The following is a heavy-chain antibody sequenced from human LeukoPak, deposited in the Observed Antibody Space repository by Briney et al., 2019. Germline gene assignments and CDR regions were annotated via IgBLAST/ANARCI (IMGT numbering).Heavy chain of an antibody. J-gene: IGHJ3*02. CDR2: VSNSVNT. D-gene: IGHD4-17*01. V-gene: IGHV4-59*08. CDR1: GGSISSFY. CDR3: ATNYGDYDAFDI. Sequence: SETLSLTCTVSGGSISSFYWSWIRQPPGKGLEWIGYVSNSVNTRYSPSLKSRVHISVDTSKNHFSLKLNSVTAADTAVYYCATNYGDYDAFDIWGQGTMVTVST.